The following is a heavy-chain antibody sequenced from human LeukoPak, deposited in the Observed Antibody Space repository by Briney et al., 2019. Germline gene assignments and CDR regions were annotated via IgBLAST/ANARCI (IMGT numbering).Heavy chain of an antibody. Sequence: GESLKISCKGSGFSFTTYWIGRVRQMPGKGLEWMGIIYLADSKTRYSPSFQGQVTISADKSISTAYLQWSSLKASDTAMYYCARGFGDPGDWFDPWGQGTLVTVSS. CDR1: GFSFTTYW. CDR2: IYLADSKT. J-gene: IGHJ5*02. CDR3: ARGFGDPGDWFDP. V-gene: IGHV5-51*01. D-gene: IGHD3-16*01.